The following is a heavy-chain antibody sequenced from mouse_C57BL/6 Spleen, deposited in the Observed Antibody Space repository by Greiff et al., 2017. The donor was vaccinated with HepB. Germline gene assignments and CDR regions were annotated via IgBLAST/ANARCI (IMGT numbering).Heavy chain of an antibody. Sequence: EVMLVESGGGLVKPGGSLKLSCAASGFTFSDYGMHWVRQAPEKGLEWVAYISSGSSTTYYAHKVKGRFTISRDNAKNTLFLQMTSLRSEDTAMYYGAVYYDYGDWFAYWGQGTLVTVSA. CDR1: GFTFSDYG. CDR3: AVYYDYGDWFAY. V-gene: IGHV5-17*01. J-gene: IGHJ3*01. D-gene: IGHD2-4*01. CDR2: ISSGSSTT.